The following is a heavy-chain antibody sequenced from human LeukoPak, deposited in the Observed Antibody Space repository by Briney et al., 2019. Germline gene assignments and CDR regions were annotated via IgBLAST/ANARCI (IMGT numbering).Heavy chain of an antibody. CDR2: IYHSGST. CDR1: GGSVSSYY. CDR3: ARDQPPYYDSSGLKS. D-gene: IGHD3-22*01. V-gene: IGHV4-38-2*02. Sequence: SETLSLTCTVSGGSVSSYYWSWIRQPPGKGLEWIGSIYHSGSTYYNPSLKSRVTISVDTSKNQFSLKLSSVTAADTAVYYCARDQPPYYDSSGLKSWGQGTLVTVSS. J-gene: IGHJ5*02.